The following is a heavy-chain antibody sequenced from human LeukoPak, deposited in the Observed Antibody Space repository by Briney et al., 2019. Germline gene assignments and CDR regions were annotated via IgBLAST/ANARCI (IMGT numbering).Heavy chain of an antibody. CDR1: GYTFTSYG. V-gene: IGHV1-18*01. J-gene: IGHJ3*01. Sequence: GASVKVSCKASGYTFTSYGISWVRQAPGQGLEWMGWISAYNGNTNYAQKLQGRVTMTTDTSTSTAYMELRSLRSDDTAVYYCARDSDYGDPQNDAFDVWGQGTMVTVSS. D-gene: IGHD4-17*01. CDR3: ARDSDYGDPQNDAFDV. CDR2: ISAYNGNT.